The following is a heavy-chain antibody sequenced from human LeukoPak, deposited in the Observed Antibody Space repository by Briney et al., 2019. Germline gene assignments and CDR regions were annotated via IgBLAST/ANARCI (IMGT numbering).Heavy chain of an antibody. D-gene: IGHD3-22*01. CDR3: ARGNDSGGYYNPIDH. V-gene: IGHV4-59*11. J-gene: IGHJ4*02. Sequence: SETLSLTCTVSGGSISSHYWSWIRQPPGKGPEWIECIYYSGSTNYNPSLKRRVTVSVDTSKNQFSLKLSSVTAADTAVYYCARGNDSGGYYNPIDHWGQGTLVTVSS. CDR2: IYYSGST. CDR1: GGSISSHY.